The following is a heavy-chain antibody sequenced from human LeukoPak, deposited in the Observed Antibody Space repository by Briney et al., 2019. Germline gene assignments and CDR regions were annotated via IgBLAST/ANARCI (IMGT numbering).Heavy chain of an antibody. CDR1: GFTFSSYA. CDR3: ARAGRYSSSWTLGYYYYYGMDV. V-gene: IGHV3-30-3*01. Sequence: GGSLRLSCAASGFTFSSYAMHWVRQAPGKGLEWVAVISYDGSNKYYADSVKGRFTISRDNSKNTLYLQMNSLRAEDTAVYYCARAGRYSSSWTLGYYYYYGMDVWGQGTTVTVSS. J-gene: IGHJ6*02. D-gene: IGHD6-13*01. CDR2: ISYDGSNK.